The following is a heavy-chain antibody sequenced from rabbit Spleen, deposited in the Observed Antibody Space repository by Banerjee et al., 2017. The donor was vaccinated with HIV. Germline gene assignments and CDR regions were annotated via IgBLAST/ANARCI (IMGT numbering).Heavy chain of an antibody. J-gene: IGHJ6*01. CDR3: ARDTGSSFSSYGMDL. CDR1: GFSFSSGYY. CDR2: IDSGSSGFT. D-gene: IGHD8-1*01. Sequence: QEQLVESGGGLVKPEGSLTLACAVSGFSFSSGYYIYWVRQAPGKGLEWIACIDSGSSGFTYFANWAKGRFTISKTSSTTVTLQMTSLTAADTATYFCARDTGSSFSSYGMDLWGPGTLVTVS. V-gene: IGHV1S45*01.